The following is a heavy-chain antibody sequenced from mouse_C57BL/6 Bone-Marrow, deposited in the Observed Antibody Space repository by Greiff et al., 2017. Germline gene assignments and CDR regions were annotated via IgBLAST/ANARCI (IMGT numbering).Heavy chain of an antibody. CDR1: GFTFSSYG. V-gene: IGHV5-6*02. D-gene: IGHD1-1*01. CDR2: ISSGGSYT. CDR3: SCLYYGGILAWFAY. Sequence: EVMLVESGGDLVKPGGSLKLSCAASGFTFSSYGMSWVRQTPDKRLEWVATISSGGSYTYYPDSVKGRFTISRDNAKNTLYLQMSSLKSEDTSMYFCSCLYYGGILAWFAYWGQGTLVTVSA. J-gene: IGHJ3*01.